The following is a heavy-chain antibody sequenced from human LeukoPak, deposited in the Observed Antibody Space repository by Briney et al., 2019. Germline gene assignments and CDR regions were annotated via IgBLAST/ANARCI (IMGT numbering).Heavy chain of an antibody. CDR3: ALVGAIGSYYYMDV. Sequence: ASVKVSCKVSGYTLTELSMHWVRQAPGQGLEWMGGIIPIFGTANYAQKFQGRVTITTDESTGTAYMELSSLRSEDTAVYYCALVGAIGSYYYMDVWGKGTTVTVSS. D-gene: IGHD1-26*01. V-gene: IGHV1-69*05. CDR2: IIPIFGTA. J-gene: IGHJ6*03. CDR1: GYTLTELS.